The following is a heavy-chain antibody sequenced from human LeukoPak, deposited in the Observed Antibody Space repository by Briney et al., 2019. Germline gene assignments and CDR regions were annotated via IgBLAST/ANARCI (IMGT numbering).Heavy chain of an antibody. J-gene: IGHJ4*02. CDR1: GFSLTTSGMC. Sequence: KSGPTLVKPTQTLTLTCTFSGFSLTTSGMCVSWIRQPPGKALEWLARIDWDDDKYYSTSLKTRLTISKDTSKDQVVLTMTNMDPVDTATYYCARKSGSGIFYDYWGQGTLVTVSS. CDR3: ARKSGSGIFYDY. D-gene: IGHD3-10*01. CDR2: IDWDDDK. V-gene: IGHV2-70*11.